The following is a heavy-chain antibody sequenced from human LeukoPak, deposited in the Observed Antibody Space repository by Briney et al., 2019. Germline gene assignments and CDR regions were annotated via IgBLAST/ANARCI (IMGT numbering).Heavy chain of an antibody. J-gene: IGHJ5*02. Sequence: SETLSLTCTVSGGSISSYYWSCIRQPPGKGLEWIGYIYYSGSTNYNPSLQSRVTISVDTSKNQFSLKLSSVTAADTAVYYCARGVVAARFWFDHWGQGTLVTVSS. CDR2: IYYSGST. CDR1: GGSISSYY. CDR3: ARGVVAARFWFDH. D-gene: IGHD2-15*01. V-gene: IGHV4-59*01.